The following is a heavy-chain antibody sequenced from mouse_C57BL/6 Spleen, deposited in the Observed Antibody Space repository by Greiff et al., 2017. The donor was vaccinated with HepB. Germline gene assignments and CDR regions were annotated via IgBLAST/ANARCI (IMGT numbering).Heavy chain of an antibody. J-gene: IGHJ4*01. CDR3: VRHGTGTRRDY. Sequence: EVKVEESGGGLVQPKGSLKLSCAASGFSFNTYAMNWVRQAPGKGLEWVARIRSKSNNYATYYADSVKDRFTISRDDSESMLYLQMNNLKTEDTAMYYCVRHGTGTRRDYWGQGTSVTVSS. CDR1: GFSFNTYA. D-gene: IGHD4-1*01. CDR2: IRSKSNNYAT. V-gene: IGHV10-1*01.